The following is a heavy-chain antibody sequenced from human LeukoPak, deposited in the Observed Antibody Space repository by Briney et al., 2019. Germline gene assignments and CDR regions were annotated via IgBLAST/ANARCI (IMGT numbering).Heavy chain of an antibody. CDR2: INHSGST. V-gene: IGHV4-34*01. D-gene: IGHD6-13*01. Sequence: SETLSLTCAVYGGSFSGYYWSWIRQPPGKGLEWIGEINHSGSTNYNPSLKSRVTISVDTSKNQFSLKLSSVTAADTAVYYCARGSRLTQYSSSWYVLYYYGMDVWGKGTTVTVSS. J-gene: IGHJ6*04. CDR1: GGSFSGYY. CDR3: ARGSRLTQYSSSWYVLYYYGMDV.